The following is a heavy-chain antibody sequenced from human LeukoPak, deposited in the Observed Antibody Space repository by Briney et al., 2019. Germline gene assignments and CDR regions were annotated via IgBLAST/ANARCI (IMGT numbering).Heavy chain of an antibody. CDR3: ARLEMAIPPDAFDI. J-gene: IGHJ3*02. V-gene: IGHV4-31*03. CDR2: IYYSGST. Sequence: SQTLFLTCTVSGGSISSGGYYWSWIRQHLGKGLEWIGYIYYSGSTYYNPSLKSRVTISVDTSKNQFSLKLSSVTAADTAVYYCARLEMAIPPDAFDIWGQGTMVTVSS. CDR1: GGSISSGGYY. D-gene: IGHD5-24*01.